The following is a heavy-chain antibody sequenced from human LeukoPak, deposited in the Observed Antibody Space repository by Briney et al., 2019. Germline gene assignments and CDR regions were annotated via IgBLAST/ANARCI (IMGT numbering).Heavy chain of an antibody. J-gene: IGHJ4*02. CDR2: ISTLSTYI. V-gene: IGHV3-21*01. CDR3: ARGPPEIVASRGGGYDY. Sequence: GGSLSLSCAASGFTFSSYSMNWVRQAPGKGLEWVSSISTLSTYIYYADSVKGRFTISRDNAKNSLYLQMNSLRAEDTAVYFCARGPPEIVASRGGGYDYWGQGTLVTVSS. CDR1: GFTFSSYS. D-gene: IGHD5-12*01.